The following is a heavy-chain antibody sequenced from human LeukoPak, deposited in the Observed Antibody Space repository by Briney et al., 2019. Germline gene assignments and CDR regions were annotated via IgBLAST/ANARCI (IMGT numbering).Heavy chain of an antibody. CDR1: GYTFTSYG. Sequence: GASVKVSCKASGYTFTSYGISWVRQAPGQGLEWMGWISAYNGNTNYAQKLQGRVTMTTDTSTSTAYMELRSLRSDDTAVYYCARDSYDFWSGYYTGRYFQHWGQGTLVTVSS. D-gene: IGHD3-3*01. CDR2: ISAYNGNT. V-gene: IGHV1-18*01. CDR3: ARDSYDFWSGYYTGRYFQH. J-gene: IGHJ1*01.